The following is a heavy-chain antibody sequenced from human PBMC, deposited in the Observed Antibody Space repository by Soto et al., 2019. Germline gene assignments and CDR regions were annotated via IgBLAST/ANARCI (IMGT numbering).Heavy chain of an antibody. CDR2: IIPIFGTA. D-gene: IGHD3-3*01. V-gene: IGHV1-69*06. Sequence: ASVKVSCKASGGTFSSYAISWVRQAPGQGLEWMGGIIPIFGTANYAQKFQGRVTITADKSTSTAYMELSSLRSEDTAVYYCAGGFYYDFWSGYHHNLDYWGQGTLVPVSS. CDR3: AGGFYYDFWSGYHHNLDY. CDR1: GGTFSSYA. J-gene: IGHJ4*02.